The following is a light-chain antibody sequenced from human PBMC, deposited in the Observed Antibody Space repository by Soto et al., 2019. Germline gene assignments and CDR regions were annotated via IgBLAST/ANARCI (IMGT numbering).Light chain of an antibody. CDR2: KAT. Sequence: DIQMTQSPSTLSASVGDGVTITCRASQSIGSWLAWYQQKPGKAPKLLIYKATNLQSGVPSRFSGSGSGTDFSLTISSLQPEDVATYYCQYLNSHPLSFGGGTKVEIK. CDR3: QYLNSHPLS. V-gene: IGKV1-5*03. J-gene: IGKJ4*01. CDR1: QSIGSW.